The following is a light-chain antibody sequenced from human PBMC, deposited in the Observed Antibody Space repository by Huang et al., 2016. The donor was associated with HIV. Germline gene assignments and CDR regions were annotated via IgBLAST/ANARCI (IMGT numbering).Light chain of an antibody. CDR2: GAS. J-gene: IGKJ2*01. CDR3: QQYGGSPRT. Sequence: EIVLTQSPATLSLSPGERATLSCRASQSVTNNYLAWYQQKPGQAPRLVIYGASSRTTGIPDRFSGSGSGTDFTLTISRLEPDDFVVYYCQQYGGSPRTFGQGTKLEIK. CDR1: QSVTNNY. V-gene: IGKV3-20*01.